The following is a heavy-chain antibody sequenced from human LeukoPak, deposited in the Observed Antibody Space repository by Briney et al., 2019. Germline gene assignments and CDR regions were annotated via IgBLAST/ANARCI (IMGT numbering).Heavy chain of an antibody. D-gene: IGHD2-15*01. CDR2: IYYSGSP. CDR3: ARGLGWYSY. J-gene: IGHJ4*02. CDR1: GGPHNSGGQH. Sequence: SETLSLTRTVSGGPHNSGGQHWSWIRPPPGKALEGFGYIYYSGSPYYNPSLKSRVSISVDTSKIQFSLKLSSVTAADTAVYYCARGLGWYSYWGQGTLVTVSS. V-gene: IGHV4-31*03.